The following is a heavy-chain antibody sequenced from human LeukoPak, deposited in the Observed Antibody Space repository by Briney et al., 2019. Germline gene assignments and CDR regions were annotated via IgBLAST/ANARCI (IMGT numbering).Heavy chain of an antibody. Sequence: PSETLSLTCAVYGGSFSGYYWSWIRQPPGKGLEWIGEINHSGSTNYNPSLKSRVTISVDTSKNQFSLKLSSVTAADTAAYYCARDCSSTSSCLSDAFDIWGQGTMVTVSS. D-gene: IGHD2-2*01. J-gene: IGHJ3*02. CDR1: GGSFSGYY. V-gene: IGHV4-34*01. CDR2: INHSGST. CDR3: ARDCSSTSSCLSDAFDI.